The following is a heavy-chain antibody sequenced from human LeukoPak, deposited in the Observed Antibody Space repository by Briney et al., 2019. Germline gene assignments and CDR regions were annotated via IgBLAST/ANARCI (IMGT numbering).Heavy chain of an antibody. CDR1: GGSISSYY. D-gene: IGHD6-6*01. CDR3: ASLIAARPYYYYMDV. V-gene: IGHV4-4*09. CDR2: IYTSGST. J-gene: IGHJ6*03. Sequence: PSETLSLTCTVSGGSISSYYWSWIRQPPGKGLEWIGYIYTSGSTNYNPSLKSRVTISVDTSKNQLSLKLSSVTAADTAVYYCASLIAARPYYYYMDVWGKGTTVTVSS.